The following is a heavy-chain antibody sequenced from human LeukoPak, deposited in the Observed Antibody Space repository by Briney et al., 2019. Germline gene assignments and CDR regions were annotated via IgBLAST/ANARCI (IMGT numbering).Heavy chain of an antibody. CDR3: AKDALYGDSIYFNY. D-gene: IGHD4-17*01. Sequence: PGGSLRLSCAASGFTFSNYAMSRVRQAPGKGLEWVSAISGSGGSTYYADSVKGRFTISRDNSKNTLYLQMNSLRAEDTAVYYCAKDALYGDSIYFNYWGQGTLVTVSS. V-gene: IGHV3-23*01. CDR2: ISGSGGST. CDR1: GFTFSNYA. J-gene: IGHJ4*02.